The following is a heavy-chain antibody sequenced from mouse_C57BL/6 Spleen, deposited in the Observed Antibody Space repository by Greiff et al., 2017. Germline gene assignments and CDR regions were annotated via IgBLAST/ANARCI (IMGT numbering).Heavy chain of an antibody. CDR2: ISYDGSN. CDR1: GYSITSGYY. D-gene: IGHD1-1*01. CDR3: ARVHYGSSDEDY. Sequence: EVQLQESGPGLVKPSQSLSLTCSVTGYSITSGYYWNWIRQFPGNKLEWMGYISYDGSNNYNPSLKNRISITRDTSKNQFFLKLNSVTTEDTATYYCARVHYGSSDEDYWGQGTTLTVSS. V-gene: IGHV3-6*01. J-gene: IGHJ2*01.